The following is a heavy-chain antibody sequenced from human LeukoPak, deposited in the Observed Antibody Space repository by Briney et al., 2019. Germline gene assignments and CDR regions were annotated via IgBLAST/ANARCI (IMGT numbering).Heavy chain of an antibody. V-gene: IGHV3-23*01. CDR3: AKVLSSYCSGGSCYSGNYYYYMDV. CDR1: GFTFSSYA. J-gene: IGHJ6*03. D-gene: IGHD2-15*01. CDR2: ISGSGGST. Sequence: GGSLRLSCAASGFTFSSYAMSWVRQAPGKGLEWVSAISGSGGSTYYADSVKGRFTISRDNSKNTLYLQMNSLGAEDTAVCYCAKVLSSYCSGGSCYSGNYYYYMDVWGKGTTVTVSS.